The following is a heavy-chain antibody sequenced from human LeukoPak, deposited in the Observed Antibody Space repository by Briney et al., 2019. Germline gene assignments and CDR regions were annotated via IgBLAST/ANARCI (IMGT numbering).Heavy chain of an antibody. CDR1: AGSISSDSYY. CDR3: ARGRGVVTPDFDY. V-gene: IGHV4-39*07. Sequence: PSETLSLTCTVSAGSISSDSYYWGWIRQPPGKGLEWIGTIYYSGNTYYNPSLKSRLTISVDTSKNQFSLKLSSVTAADTAVYYCARGRGVVTPDFDYWGQGTLVTVSS. J-gene: IGHJ4*02. D-gene: IGHD4-23*01. CDR2: IYYSGNT.